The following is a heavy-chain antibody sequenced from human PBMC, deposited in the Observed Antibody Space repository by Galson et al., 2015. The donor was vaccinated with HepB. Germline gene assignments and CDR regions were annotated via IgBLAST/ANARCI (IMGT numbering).Heavy chain of an antibody. CDR3: ARGSSSGWDYYYYGMGV. CDR2: IIPIFGTA. Sequence: SVKVSCKASGGTFSSYAISWVRQAPGQGLEWMGGIIPIFGTANYAQKFQGRVTITADESTSTAYMELSSLRSEDTAVYYCARGSSSGWDYYYYGMGVWGQGTTVTVSS. D-gene: IGHD6-19*01. V-gene: IGHV1-69*13. CDR1: GGTFSSYA. J-gene: IGHJ6*02.